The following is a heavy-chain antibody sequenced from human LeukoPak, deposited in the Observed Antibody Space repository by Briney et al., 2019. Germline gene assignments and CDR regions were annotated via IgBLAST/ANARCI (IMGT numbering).Heavy chain of an antibody. Sequence: GFLRLSCAASGFSFSNSWMSWVRQAPGKGLEWVANINHEGGDIHYVDSVKGRFTISRDNAKDSLYLQMNSLRDEDTAVYYCATYINWVAGDDWGQGTTVTVSS. J-gene: IGHJ6*02. CDR2: INHEGGDI. V-gene: IGHV3-7*01. D-gene: IGHD1-1*01. CDR3: ATYINWVAGDD. CDR1: GFSFSNSW.